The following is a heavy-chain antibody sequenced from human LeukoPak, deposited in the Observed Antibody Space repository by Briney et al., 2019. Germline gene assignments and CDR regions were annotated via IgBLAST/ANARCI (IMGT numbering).Heavy chain of an antibody. CDR3: ARDSGWQLARYFDY. CDR2: IIPIFGTA. CDR1: GGTFSSYA. Sequence: ASVKVSCKASGGTFSSYAISWVRQAPGQGLEWMGGIIPIFGTANYAQKFQGRVTMTTDTSTSTAYMEVRSLRSDDTAVYYCARDSGWQLARYFDYWGQGTLVTVSS. J-gene: IGHJ4*02. V-gene: IGHV1-69*05. D-gene: IGHD6-6*01.